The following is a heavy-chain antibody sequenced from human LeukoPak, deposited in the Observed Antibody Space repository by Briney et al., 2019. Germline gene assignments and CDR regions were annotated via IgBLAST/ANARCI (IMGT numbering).Heavy chain of an antibody. J-gene: IGHJ4*02. V-gene: IGHV4-61*02. D-gene: IGHD4-17*01. CDR2: IYTSGST. CDR1: GGSISSGSYY. Sequence: PSRTLSLTCTVSGGSISSGSYYWSWIRQPAGKGLEWIGRIYTSGSTNYNPSLKSRVTISVDTSKNQFSLKLSSVTAADTAVYYCAREREGPYGYLDYWGQGILVTVSS. CDR3: AREREGPYGYLDY.